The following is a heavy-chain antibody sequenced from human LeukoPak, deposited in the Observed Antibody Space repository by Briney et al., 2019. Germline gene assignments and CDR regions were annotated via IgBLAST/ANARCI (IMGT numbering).Heavy chain of an antibody. CDR1: GFTFSSYW. CDR2: INQDGSEK. D-gene: IGHD2-2*01. Sequence: PGRSLRLSCAASGFTFSSYWMTWVRQAPGKGLEWVANINQDGSEKYYVDSVKGRFTISRDNSKNTLYLQMNSLRAEDTAVYYCATDSSLCPDSWGQGTLVTVSS. J-gene: IGHJ5*01. CDR3: ATDSSLCPDS. V-gene: IGHV3-7*01.